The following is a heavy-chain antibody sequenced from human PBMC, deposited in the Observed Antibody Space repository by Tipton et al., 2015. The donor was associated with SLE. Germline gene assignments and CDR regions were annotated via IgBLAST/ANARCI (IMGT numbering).Heavy chain of an antibody. Sequence: TLSLTCAVYGGSFSGYYWSWIRQPPGKGLEWIGEINHSGSTNYNPSLKSRVTISVDTSKNQFSLKLSSVTAADTAVYYCARLSQSEHIVVRFDYWGQGTLVTVSS. J-gene: IGHJ4*02. CDR3: ARLSQSEHIVVRFDY. D-gene: IGHD2-21*01. CDR2: INHSGST. CDR1: GGSFSGYY. V-gene: IGHV4-34*01.